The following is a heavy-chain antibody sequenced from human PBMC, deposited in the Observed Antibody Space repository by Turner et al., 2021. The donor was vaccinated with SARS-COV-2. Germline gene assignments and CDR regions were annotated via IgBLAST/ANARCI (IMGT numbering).Heavy chain of an antibody. D-gene: IGHD3-10*01. CDR1: GFTFSSYG. Sequence: QVQLVESGGGVVQPGRSLRLSCAAPGFTFSSYGMHWVRQAPGKGLEWVAVISYDGSNKHYADSVKGRFTISRDNSENTLYLQMNSLRVEDTAVYYCAKQISYYGSGSLYYFDYWGQGTLVTVSS. V-gene: IGHV3-30*18. CDR3: AKQISYYGSGSLYYFDY. CDR2: ISYDGSNK. J-gene: IGHJ4*02.